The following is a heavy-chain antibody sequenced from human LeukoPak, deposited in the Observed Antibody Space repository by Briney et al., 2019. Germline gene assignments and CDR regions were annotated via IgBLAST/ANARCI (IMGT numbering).Heavy chain of an antibody. J-gene: IGHJ3*02. D-gene: IGHD4-17*01. CDR1: GFTFSNAW. CDR3: AREGRDGDYPNDAFDI. Sequence: GGSLRLSCAASGFTFSNAWMSWVRQAPGKGLEWVGRIKSKTDGGTTDCAAPVKGRFTISRDNAKNTLYLQMNSLRAEDTAVYYCAREGRDGDYPNDAFDIWGQGTMVTVSS. V-gene: IGHV3-15*05. CDR2: IKSKTDGGTT.